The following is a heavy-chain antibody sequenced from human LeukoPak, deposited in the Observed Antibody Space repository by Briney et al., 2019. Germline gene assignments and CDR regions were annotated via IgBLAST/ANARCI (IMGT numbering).Heavy chain of an antibody. CDR2: INPNSGGT. Sequence: GASVKVSCKASGYTFTSYGISWVRQAPGQGLEWMGWINPNSGGTNYAQKFQGRVTMTRDTSISTAYMELSRLRSDDTAVYYCARRLGKDGYKGPLSWGQGTLVTVSS. CDR1: GYTFTSYG. D-gene: IGHD5-24*01. V-gene: IGHV1-2*02. J-gene: IGHJ5*02. CDR3: ARRLGKDGYKGPLS.